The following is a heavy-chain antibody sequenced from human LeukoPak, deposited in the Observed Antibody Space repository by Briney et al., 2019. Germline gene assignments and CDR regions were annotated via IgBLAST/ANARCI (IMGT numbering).Heavy chain of an antibody. V-gene: IGHV3-69-1*01. J-gene: IGHJ4*02. D-gene: IGHD6-19*01. Sequence: GGSLRLSCAASGFTVSSNYMSWVRQAPGKGLEWVSSISSSSYIYYADSVKGRFTISRDNAKNSLYLQMNSLRAEDTAGYYCARVGSEAGSDYLDYWGQGTLVTVSS. CDR3: ARVGSEAGSDYLDY. CDR1: GFTVSSNY. CDR2: ISSSSYI.